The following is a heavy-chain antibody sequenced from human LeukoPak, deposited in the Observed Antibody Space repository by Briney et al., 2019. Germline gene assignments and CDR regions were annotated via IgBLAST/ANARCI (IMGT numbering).Heavy chain of an antibody. D-gene: IGHD6-19*01. CDR3: ARDRGSSGWYEFDY. J-gene: IGHJ4*02. CDR1: GFTSSSYW. V-gene: IGHV3-7*01. Sequence: GGSLRLSCAASGFTSSSYWMSWVRQAPGKGLEWVANIKQDGSEKYYVDSVKGRFTISRDNAKSSLYLQMNSLRAEDTAVYYCARDRGSSGWYEFDYWGQGTLVTVSS. CDR2: IKQDGSEK.